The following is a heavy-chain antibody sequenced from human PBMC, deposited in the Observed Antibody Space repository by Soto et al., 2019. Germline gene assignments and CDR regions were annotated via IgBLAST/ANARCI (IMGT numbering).Heavy chain of an antibody. J-gene: IGHJ4*02. V-gene: IGHV1-58*01. CDR1: WFSFTSSS. CDR2: IVVGSGNT. D-gene: IGHD3-22*01. Sequence: GASVKASCKASWFSFTSSSRQWVRQARGQRLEWIGWIVVGSGNTNYAQRFQGRVPITAHKSTSTAYMELSSMRSQDTAVYYCARGVFRYSKYYYDSSGYLPFDYCAQGTLVSVSS. CDR3: ARGVFRYSKYYYDSSGYLPFDY.